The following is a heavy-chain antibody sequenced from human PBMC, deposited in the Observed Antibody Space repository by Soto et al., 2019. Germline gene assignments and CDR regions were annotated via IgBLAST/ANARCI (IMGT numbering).Heavy chain of an antibody. CDR2: INPNSGGT. CDR1: GYTFTGYY. J-gene: IGHJ4*02. Sequence: ASVKVSCKASGYTFTGYYMHWVRQAPGQGLEWMGWINPNSGGTNYAQKFQGRVTMTRDTSISTAYMELSRLRSDDTAVYYSAVDLSSPGIVVGPAAHFPDYWGQGTLVTVSS. D-gene: IGHD2-2*01. CDR3: AVDLSSPGIVVGPAAHFPDY. V-gene: IGHV1-2*02.